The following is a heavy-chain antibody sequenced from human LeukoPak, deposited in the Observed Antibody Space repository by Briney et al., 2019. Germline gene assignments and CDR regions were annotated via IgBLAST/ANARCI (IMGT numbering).Heavy chain of an antibody. J-gene: IGHJ6*02. Sequence: PSETLSLTCAVYSGSFSGYYWSWIRQPPGKGLEWIGEINHSGSTNYNPSLKSRVTISVDTSKNQFSLKLSSVTAADTAVYYCASLGTYYYDSSGYYYYYGMDVWGQGTTVTVSS. CDR3: ASLGTYYYDSSGYYYYYGMDV. D-gene: IGHD3-22*01. CDR2: INHSGST. CDR1: SGSFSGYY. V-gene: IGHV4-34*01.